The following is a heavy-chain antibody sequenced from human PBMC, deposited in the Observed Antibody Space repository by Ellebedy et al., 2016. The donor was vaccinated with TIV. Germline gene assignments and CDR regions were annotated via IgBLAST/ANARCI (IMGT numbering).Heavy chain of an antibody. D-gene: IGHD6-25*01. CDR3: ALRRLEAAVN. CDR2: IYWDDDK. J-gene: IGHJ4*02. V-gene: IGHV2-5*02. Sequence: SGPTLVKPTQTLTRPCTFSGFSLTTSGVGVGWIRQPPGKTLEWLAIIYWDDDKRYIPSLKTRLTITKDTSKNQVLLTITNMDPVDTATYYCALRRLEAAVNWGQGTLVTVSS. CDR1: GFSLTTSGVG.